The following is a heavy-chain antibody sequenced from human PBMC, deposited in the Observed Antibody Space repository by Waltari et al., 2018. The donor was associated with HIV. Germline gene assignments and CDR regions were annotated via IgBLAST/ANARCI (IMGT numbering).Heavy chain of an antibody. Sequence: QLQLQESGSGLVKPSQTLSLTCAVSGDSISSGGYSWSWIRQPPGKGLEWIGYIYHSGSTDYNPSLESRVTISINRSKDQFSLKLTSVTAADTAVYYCASGGGYCSGGTCYPNYFDYWGQGFLVTVSS. D-gene: IGHD2-15*01. V-gene: IGHV4-30-2*01. CDR2: IYHSGST. CDR3: ASGGGYCSGGTCYPNYFDY. CDR1: GDSISSGGYS. J-gene: IGHJ4*02.